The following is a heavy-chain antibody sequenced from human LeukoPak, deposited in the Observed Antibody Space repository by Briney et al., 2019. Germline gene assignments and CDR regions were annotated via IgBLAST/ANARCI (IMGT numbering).Heavy chain of an antibody. CDR2: MNPNSGNT. D-gene: IGHD5-18*01. CDR3: ARHSYGDNDAFDI. Sequence: ASVRVSCKASGYTFTSYDINWVRQATGQGLEWMGWMNPNSGNTGYAQKFQGRVTMTRNTSISTAYMELSSLRSEDTAVYYCARHSYGDNDAFDIWGQGTMVTVSS. CDR1: GYTFTSYD. J-gene: IGHJ3*02. V-gene: IGHV1-8*01.